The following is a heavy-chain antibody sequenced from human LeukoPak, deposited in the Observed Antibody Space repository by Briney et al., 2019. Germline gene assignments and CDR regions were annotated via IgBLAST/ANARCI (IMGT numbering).Heavy chain of an antibody. V-gene: IGHV3-30*04. CDR1: GFTFSSHA. CDR2: ISYTGRDK. J-gene: IGHJ4*02. D-gene: IGHD4-17*01. CDR3: ARDSSMTPVTMDFDY. Sequence: PGRSLRLSCAASGFTFSSHAMHWARQAPGKGLEWLTFISYTGRDKYYADSVKGRFTTSRDNSKNTLYLQMNSLRAEDTALYYCARDSSMTPVTMDFDYWGQGTLVTVSS.